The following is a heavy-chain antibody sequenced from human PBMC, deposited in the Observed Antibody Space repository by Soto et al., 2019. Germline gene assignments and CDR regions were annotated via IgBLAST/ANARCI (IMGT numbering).Heavy chain of an antibody. D-gene: IGHD3-10*01. V-gene: IGHV4-59*08. CDR3: ARRNYGSGSTYFDY. Sequence: QVQLQESGPGLVKPSETLSLTCTVSGGSISSYYWSWIRQPPGKGLEWIGYIYYSGSTNYNPSLKIRVTISVDTSKHQFSLKLNCTTAADTAVYYCARRNYGSGSTYFDYWGQGTLVTVSS. CDR1: GGSISSYY. CDR2: IYYSGST. J-gene: IGHJ4*02.